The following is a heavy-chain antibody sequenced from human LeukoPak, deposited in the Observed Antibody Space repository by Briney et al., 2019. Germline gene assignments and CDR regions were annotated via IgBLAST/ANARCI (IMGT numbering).Heavy chain of an antibody. CDR3: ARGPYYDSSGYYY. Sequence: GESLRLSCAASGFTFDDYAMHWVRQAPGKGREGVSGISWNSGSIGYADSVKGRFTVSRDNAKNSLYLQMNSLRAEDTALYYCARGPYYDSSGYYYWGQGTLVTVSS. J-gene: IGHJ4*02. CDR2: ISWNSGSI. V-gene: IGHV3-9*01. D-gene: IGHD3-22*01. CDR1: GFTFDDYA.